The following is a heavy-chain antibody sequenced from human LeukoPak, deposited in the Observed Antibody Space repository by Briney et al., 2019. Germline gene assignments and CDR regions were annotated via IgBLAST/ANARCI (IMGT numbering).Heavy chain of an antibody. D-gene: IGHD5-18*01. CDR3: ARRGYSYGLRTYWYFDL. J-gene: IGHJ2*01. Sequence: PSETLSLTCTVSGYSISSGYYWGWIRQPPGKGLEWIGSIYHSGSTYYNPSLKSRVTISADTSKNQFSLKLSSVTAADTAVYYCARRGYSYGLRTYWYFDLWGRGTLVTVSS. CDR2: IYHSGST. V-gene: IGHV4-38-2*02. CDR1: GYSISSGYY.